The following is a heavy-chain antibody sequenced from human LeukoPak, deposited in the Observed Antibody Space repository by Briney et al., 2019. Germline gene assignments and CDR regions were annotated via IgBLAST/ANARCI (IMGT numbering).Heavy chain of an antibody. Sequence: GSLRLSCAASGFTFDVYGMSWVRQAPGKGLEWIGYIYYSGSTNYNPSLKSRVTISVDTSKNQFSLKLSSVTAADTAVYYCARAKTEYYDFWSGYRYNWFDPWGQGTLVTVSS. J-gene: IGHJ5*02. CDR2: IYYSGST. D-gene: IGHD3-3*01. CDR3: ARAKTEYYDFWSGYRYNWFDP. V-gene: IGHV4-59*12. CDR1: GFTFDVYG.